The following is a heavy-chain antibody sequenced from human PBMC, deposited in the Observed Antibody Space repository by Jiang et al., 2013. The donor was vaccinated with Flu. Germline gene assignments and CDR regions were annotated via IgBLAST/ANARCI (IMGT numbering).Heavy chain of an antibody. CDR2: IIPIFGIA. V-gene: IGHV1-69*01. J-gene: IGHJ4*02. Sequence: SGAEVKKPGSSVKVSCKASGGTFSSYAISWVRQAPGQGLEWMGGIIPIFGIANYAQKFQGRVTITADESTSTAYMELSSLRSEDTAVYYCARITMVRGTRAGPDYWGQGTLVTVSS. CDR3: ARITMVRGTRAGPDY. CDR1: GGTFSSYA. D-gene: IGHD3-10*01.